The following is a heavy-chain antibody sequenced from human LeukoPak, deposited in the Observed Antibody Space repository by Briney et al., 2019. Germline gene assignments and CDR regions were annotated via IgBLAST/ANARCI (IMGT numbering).Heavy chain of an antibody. V-gene: IGHV3-23*01. CDR3: AKDRLAYSGHDYMYYYYGMDV. J-gene: IGHJ6*02. CDR2: ISGSGGRT. Sequence: GGSLRVSCAASGFTFSSYGMSWVRQAPGKGLEWVSGISGSGGRTYYADSVKGRFTISRDNSRNTLYLQMNSLRAGDTAVYYCAKDRLAYSGHDYMYYYYGMDVWGQGTTVTVSS. D-gene: IGHD5-12*01. CDR1: GFTFSSYG.